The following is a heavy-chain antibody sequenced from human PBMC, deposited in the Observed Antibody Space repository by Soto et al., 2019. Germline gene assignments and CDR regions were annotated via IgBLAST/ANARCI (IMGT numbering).Heavy chain of an antibody. D-gene: IGHD2-2*01. CDR2: INPNSGNT. V-gene: IGHV1-8*02. CDR3: ARIQNLYCSSTSRAMDS. CDR1: GGTFSSYA. Sequence: ASVKVSCKASGGTFSSYAISWVRQATGQGLEWMGWINPNSGNTGYAQMFQGRVTMTRNTSISTAYMELSSLRSEDTAVYYCARIQNLYCSSTSRAMDSWGQGTLLTVSS. J-gene: IGHJ4*02.